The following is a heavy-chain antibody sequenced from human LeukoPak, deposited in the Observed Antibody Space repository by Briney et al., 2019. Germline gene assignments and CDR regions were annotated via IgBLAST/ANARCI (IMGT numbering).Heavy chain of an antibody. CDR2: FDPEDGET. CDR1: GYTLTELS. Sequence: ASAEVSCKVSGYTLTELSMHWVRQAPGKGLEWMGGFDPEDGETIYAQKFQGRVTMTEDTSTDTAYMELSSLRSEDTAVYYCATVHTTPGSGSAYYYYGMDVWGQGTTVTVSS. J-gene: IGHJ6*02. D-gene: IGHD3-10*01. V-gene: IGHV1-24*01. CDR3: ATVHTTPGSGSAYYYYGMDV.